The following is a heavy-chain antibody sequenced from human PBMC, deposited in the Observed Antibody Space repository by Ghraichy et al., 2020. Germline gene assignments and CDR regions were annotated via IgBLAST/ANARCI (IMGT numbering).Heavy chain of an antibody. CDR3: ARVSSSSWFFDY. V-gene: IGHV3-21*01. CDR2: ITSSSGYI. Sequence: GGSLRLSCAVSGFTFSSYSMSWVRQAPGKGLEWVSSITSSSGYIDYADSVKGRFTISRDNAKNSLYLQMNSLRAEDTAVYYCARVSSSSWFFDYWGQGTLVTVSS. CDR1: GFTFSSYS. J-gene: IGHJ4*02. D-gene: IGHD6-13*01.